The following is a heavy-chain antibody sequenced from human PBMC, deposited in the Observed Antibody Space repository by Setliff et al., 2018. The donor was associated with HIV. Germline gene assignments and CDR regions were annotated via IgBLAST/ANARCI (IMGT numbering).Heavy chain of an antibody. J-gene: IGHJ4*02. D-gene: IGHD3-3*01. Sequence: SETLTLPCTVYGGSFSGYYWSWIRQPPGKGLEWIGEILHSGSTNYNPSLKSRVTISLDTSQNQFSMRLSSLTAADTAVYYCARRSGFFLDYWGQGTLVTVSS. CDR3: ARRSGFFLDY. CDR2: ILHSGST. V-gene: IGHV4-34*12. CDR1: GGSFSGYY.